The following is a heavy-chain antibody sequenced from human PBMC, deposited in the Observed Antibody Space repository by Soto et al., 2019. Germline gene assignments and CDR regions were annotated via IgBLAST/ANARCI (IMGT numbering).Heavy chain of an antibody. CDR3: ARTHYYGSGSYKNWFDP. CDR2: IDWDDDK. V-gene: IGHV2-70*01. J-gene: IGHJ5*02. CDR1: GFSLCTSGLC. Sequence: PTLVNPTQTLTLTCTFSGFSLCTSGLCVSWIRQPPGKALEWLALIDWDDDKYYSTSLKTRLTISKDTSKNQVVLTMTNMDPVDTATYYCARTHYYGSGSYKNWFDPWGQGTLVTVSS. D-gene: IGHD3-10*01.